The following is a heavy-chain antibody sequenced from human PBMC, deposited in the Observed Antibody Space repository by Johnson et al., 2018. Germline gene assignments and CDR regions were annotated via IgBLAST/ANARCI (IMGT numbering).Heavy chain of an antibody. CDR3: NTDEVTGTTADYYGMDV. J-gene: IGHJ6*02. CDR2: IKSKTDGGTT. Sequence: VQLVESGGGLVQPGRSLRLSCTASGFTFGDYGMTWVRPAPGKGLEWVGRIKSKTDGGTTDYAAPVKGRFTISRDDSKNTLYLQMNSLKTEETAVYYCNTDEVTGTTADYYGMDVWGQGTTVTVSS. CDR1: GFTFGDYG. D-gene: IGHD1-7*01. V-gene: IGHV3-15*01.